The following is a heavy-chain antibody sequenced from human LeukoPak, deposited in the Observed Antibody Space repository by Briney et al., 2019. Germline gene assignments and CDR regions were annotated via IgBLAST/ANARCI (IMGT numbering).Heavy chain of an antibody. CDR3: AKHAGGGQMVSNLDY. V-gene: IGHV5-51*01. D-gene: IGHD2-8*01. J-gene: IGHJ4*02. CDR1: GYSFTSYW. Sequence: GESLKISCKGSGYSFTSYWIGWVRQMPGKGLEWMGIIYPGDSDTRYSPSFQGQVTISADKSISTAYLQWSSLKASDTAMYYCAKHAGGGQMVSNLDYWGQGTLVTVSS. CDR2: IYPGDSDT.